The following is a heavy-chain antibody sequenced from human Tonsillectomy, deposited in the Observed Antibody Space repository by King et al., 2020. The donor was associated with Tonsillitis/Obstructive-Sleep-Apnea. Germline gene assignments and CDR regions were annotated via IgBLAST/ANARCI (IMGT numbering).Heavy chain of an antibody. CDR1: GGPFRCYY. CDR2: INHSGST. J-gene: IGHJ5*02. D-gene: IGHD2-8*02. CDR3: ARGSDCTGGVCYTSSWFDP. V-gene: IGHV4-34*01. Sequence: HVQLQQWGAGLLKPSETLSLTCAVYGGPFRCYYWSWIRQPPGKGLEWIGEINHSGSTNYNPSLKSRVSISVDTSKNQFSLKLSSVTAADTAVYYCARGSDCTGGVCYTSSWFDPWGQGTQVTVSS.